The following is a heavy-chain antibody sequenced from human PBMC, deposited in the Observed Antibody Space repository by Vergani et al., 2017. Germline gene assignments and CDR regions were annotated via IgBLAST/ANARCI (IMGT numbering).Heavy chain of an antibody. CDR2: ISGSGGST. Sequence: EVQLLESGGGLVQPGGSLRLSCAASGFTFSSYAMSWVRQAPGKGLEWVSAISGSGGSTYYADSVKGRFTISRDNSKNTLYLQMNSLRAEDTAVYYCANAGCSSASGYGGYYYYYMDVWGKGTTVTVSS. V-gene: IGHV3-23*01. CDR1: GFTFSSYA. D-gene: IGHD2-2*01. CDR3: ANAGCSSASGYGGYYYYYMDV. J-gene: IGHJ6*03.